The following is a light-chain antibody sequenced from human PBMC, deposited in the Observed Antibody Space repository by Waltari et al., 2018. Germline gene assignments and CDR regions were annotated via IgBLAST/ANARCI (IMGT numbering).Light chain of an antibody. V-gene: IGKV3-11*01. CDR1: QSVSSY. Sequence: EIALTQSPATLSSSPGERATLSCRASQSVSSYLAWYQQKPGQAPRLLIYDASNRATGIPARFSGSGSGTDFTLTISSLEPEDFAVYYCQQRSTSLWTFGPGTKVDIK. CDR3: QQRSTSLWT. CDR2: DAS. J-gene: IGKJ3*01.